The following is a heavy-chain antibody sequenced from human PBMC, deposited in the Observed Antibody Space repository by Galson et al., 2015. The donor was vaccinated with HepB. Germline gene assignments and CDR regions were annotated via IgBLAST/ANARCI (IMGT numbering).Heavy chain of an antibody. CDR2: IIPIFGTA. D-gene: IGHD3-22*01. V-gene: IGHV1-69*13. Sequence: SVKVSCKASGGTFSSYAISWVRQAPGQGLEWMGGIIPIFGTANYAQKFQGRVTITADESTSTAYMELSSLRSEDTAVYYCARPSVSSGPKPKNYYYYMDVWGKGTTVTVSS. J-gene: IGHJ6*03. CDR3: ARPSVSSGPKPKNYYYYMDV. CDR1: GGTFSSYA.